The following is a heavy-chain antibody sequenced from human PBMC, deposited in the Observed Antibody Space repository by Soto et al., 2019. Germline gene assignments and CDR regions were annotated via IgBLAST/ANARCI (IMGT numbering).Heavy chain of an antibody. CDR2: IYYSGST. Sequence: SETLSLTCTASGGSISSGGYYWSWIRQHPGKGLEWIGYIYYSGSTYYNPSLKSRVTISVDTSKNQFSLKLSSVTAADTAVYYCARDRDGYCSSTSCSYYGMGVWGQGTTVTVSS. J-gene: IGHJ6*02. V-gene: IGHV4-31*03. D-gene: IGHD2-2*01. CDR3: ARDRDGYCSSTSCSYYGMGV. CDR1: GGSISSGGYY.